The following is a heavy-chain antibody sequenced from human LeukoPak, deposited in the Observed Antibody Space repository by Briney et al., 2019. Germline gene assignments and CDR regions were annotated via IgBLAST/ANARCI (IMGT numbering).Heavy chain of an antibody. V-gene: IGHV3-13*01. Sequence: GGSLRLSCTASGFTLGSHDMHWVRQIPGQGLEWVAAVSSGFHAFFADSVQGRFTASREDARNSLYLQMNSLRAGDTAVYYCVREARGYHYTYFDYWGQGTLVTVSS. J-gene: IGHJ4*02. CDR2: VSSGFHA. D-gene: IGHD5-18*01. CDR1: GFTLGSHD. CDR3: VREARGYHYTYFDY.